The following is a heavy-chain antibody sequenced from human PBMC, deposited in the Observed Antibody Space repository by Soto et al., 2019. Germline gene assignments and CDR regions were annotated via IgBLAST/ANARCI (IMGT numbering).Heavy chain of an antibody. J-gene: IGHJ3*02. CDR1: GYTFTSYG. CDR2: ISAYNGNT. D-gene: IGHD2-15*01. CDR3: ARGVRYCSGGSCLRRYHDAFDI. Sequence: QVQLVQSGAEVKKPGASVKVSCKASGYTFTSYGISWVRQAPGQGLEWMGWISAYNGNTNYAQKLQGRVTMTTDTSTSTAYMELRSLRSDDTAVYYCARGVRYCSGGSCLRRYHDAFDIRGQGTMVTVSS. V-gene: IGHV1-18*01.